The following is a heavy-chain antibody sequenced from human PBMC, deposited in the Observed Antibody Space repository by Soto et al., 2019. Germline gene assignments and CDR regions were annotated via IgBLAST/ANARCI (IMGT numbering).Heavy chain of an antibody. Sequence: EVQLLESGGGLVQPGGSLRLSCVGSGFTFINHAMNWVRQAPGKGLEWVSGISGGGDRTFDADSGKGRFTISRDNSKNTVNLQMNSLRADDTAVYYCARKVLGSTTRPDYWYFDLWGRGTLVTVSS. CDR3: ARKVLGSTTRPDYWYFDL. CDR2: ISGGGDRT. J-gene: IGHJ2*01. V-gene: IGHV3-23*01. D-gene: IGHD3-16*01. CDR1: GFTFINHA.